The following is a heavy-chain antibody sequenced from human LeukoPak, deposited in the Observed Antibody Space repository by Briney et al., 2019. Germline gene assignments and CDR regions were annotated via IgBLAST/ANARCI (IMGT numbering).Heavy chain of an antibody. CDR1: GFTFSSYG. CDR2: IRYDGSNK. V-gene: IGHV3-30*02. CDR3: AKDRDYDFWSGYGDY. J-gene: IGHJ4*02. Sequence: GGSLRLSCAASGFTFSSYGMHWVRQAPGKGLEWVAFIRYDGSNKYYADSVKGRFTISRDNSKNTLYLQMNSPRAEDTAVYYCAKDRDYDFWSGYGDYWGQGTLVTVSS. D-gene: IGHD3-3*01.